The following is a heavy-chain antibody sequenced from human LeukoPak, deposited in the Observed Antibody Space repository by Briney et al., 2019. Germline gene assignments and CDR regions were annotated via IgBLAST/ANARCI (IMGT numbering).Heavy chain of an antibody. V-gene: IGHV3-7*01. CDR3: ARDLLAAAGDFDY. J-gene: IGHJ4*02. D-gene: IGHD6-13*01. CDR1: GFTFSYYW. CDR2: IRQDGSER. Sequence: GGSPRLSCAASGFTFSYYWMSWVRQAPGKGLQWVANIRQDGSERYYVDSVKGRFTISRDNAKNSLYLQMNSLRAEDTAVYYCARDLLAAAGDFDYWGQGTLVTVSS.